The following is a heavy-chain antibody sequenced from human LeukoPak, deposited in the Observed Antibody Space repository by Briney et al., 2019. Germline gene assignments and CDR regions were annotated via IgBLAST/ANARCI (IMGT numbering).Heavy chain of an antibody. CDR3: ARDSYLPTADTVVVPAAPLGY. CDR1: GGTFSSYA. Sequence: GASVKVSCKASGGTFSSYAISWVRQAPGQGLEWMGGIIPIFGTANYAQKFQGRVTITADESTSTAYMELSSLRSEDTAVYYCARDSYLPTADTVVVPAAPLGYWGQGTLVTVSS. V-gene: IGHV1-69*01. D-gene: IGHD2-2*01. J-gene: IGHJ4*02. CDR2: IIPIFGTA.